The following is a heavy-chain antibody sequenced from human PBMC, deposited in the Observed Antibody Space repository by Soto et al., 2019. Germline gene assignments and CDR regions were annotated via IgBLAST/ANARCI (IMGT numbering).Heavy chain of an antibody. D-gene: IGHD6-19*01. V-gene: IGHV2-5*02. Sequence: QITLKESGPTLVKPTQTLTLTCTFSGFSLSTSGVGVGWIRQPPGKALEWLALIYWDDDKRYSPSLKSRLTITKDTSKNQVVLTMTNMDPVDTAIYYCARTIAVVDEAFSDFDYWGQGTLVTVSS. CDR2: IYWDDDK. CDR3: ARTIAVVDEAFSDFDY. CDR1: GFSLSTSGVG. J-gene: IGHJ4*02.